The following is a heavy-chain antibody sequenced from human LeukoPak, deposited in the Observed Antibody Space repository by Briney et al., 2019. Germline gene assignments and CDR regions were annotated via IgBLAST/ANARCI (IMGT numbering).Heavy chain of an antibody. CDR2: IYYSGST. CDR1: GGSINSYY. V-gene: IGHV4-59*06. Sequence: SETLSLTCSVSGGSINSYYWSWIRQHPGKGLEWIGYIYYSGSTYYNPSLKSRVTISVDTSKNQFSLKLSSVTAADTAVYYCARVLRNFDYWGQGTLVTVSS. J-gene: IGHJ4*02. CDR3: ARVLRNFDY.